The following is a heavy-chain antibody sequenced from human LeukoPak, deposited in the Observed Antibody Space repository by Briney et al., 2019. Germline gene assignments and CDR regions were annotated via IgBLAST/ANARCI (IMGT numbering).Heavy chain of an antibody. CDR2: ISAYNGNT. V-gene: IGHV1-18*01. CDR1: GYTFTSYG. CDR3: ARDLQWALGY. J-gene: IGHJ4*02. Sequence: AASVKVSCKASGYTFTSYGITWVRQAPGQGLEWMGWISAYNGNTNYAQKFQDRVTMTTDTPTTTVYMELRSLRSDDTAVYYCARDLQWALGYWGQGTVVTVSS. D-gene: IGHD6-19*01.